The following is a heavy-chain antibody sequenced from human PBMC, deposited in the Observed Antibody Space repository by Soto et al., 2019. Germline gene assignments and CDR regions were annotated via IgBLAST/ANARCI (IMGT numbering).Heavy chain of an antibody. J-gene: IGHJ4*02. CDR3: AANSRSSSRTRY. CDR2: ITAYNGNT. Sequence: ASVKVSCKASGYTFTSYGISWVRQAPGQGLEWMGWITAYNGNTNYAQKLQGRVTMTTDTSTSTAYMELRSLRSDDTSVYYCAANSRSSSRTRYRGQGTLVTVSS. D-gene: IGHD1-26*01. V-gene: IGHV1-18*01. CDR1: GYTFTSYG.